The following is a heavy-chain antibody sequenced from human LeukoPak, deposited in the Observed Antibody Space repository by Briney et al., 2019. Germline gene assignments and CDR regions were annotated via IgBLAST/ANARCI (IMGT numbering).Heavy chain of an antibody. J-gene: IGHJ6*03. V-gene: IGHV4-61*02. CDR2: IYTSGST. D-gene: IGHD2-2*01. CDR3: AREEDIVVVPAALYYYYMDV. Sequence: PSDTLSLTCTVSGGSISSGSHYWSWLRQPAGKGLEWIGRIYTSGSTNYNPSLKSRVTISVDTSKNQFSLKLSSVTAADTAVYYCAREEDIVVVPAALYYYYMDVWGKGTTVTVSS. CDR1: GGSISSGSHY.